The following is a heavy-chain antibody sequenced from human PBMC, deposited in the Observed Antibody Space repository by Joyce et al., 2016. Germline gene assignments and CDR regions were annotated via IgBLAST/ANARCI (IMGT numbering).Heavy chain of an antibody. CDR2: IRQDGAEQ. J-gene: IGHJ4*02. CDR1: GFTVSSYW. Sequence: EVQLVESGGALVQPGGSLRLSCAASGFTVSSYWMSWVRQAPGKGLEWVANIRQDGAEQYYLDAGKGRVTTSRNNATNSRYLHVNSLSAEDTAVYYCARDRGKGGHTGSSSEFDYWGQGTLVTVSS. V-gene: IGHV3-7*03. CDR3: ARDRGKGGHTGSSSEFDY. D-gene: IGHD6-6*01.